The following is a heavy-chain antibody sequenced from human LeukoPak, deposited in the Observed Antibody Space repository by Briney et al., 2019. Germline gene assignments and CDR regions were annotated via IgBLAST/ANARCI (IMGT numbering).Heavy chain of an antibody. CDR2: MKKDGSAK. Sequence: GGSLTLSCVVSGFHFSTLWMSWPRQAPGRALEWVANMKKDGSAKHYVDSVKGRFTISRDNAMNSLYLQMNSLRAEDTAVYYCARDVDGNLDYWGQGTLVTVSS. CDR3: ARDVDGNLDY. CDR1: GFHFSTLW. J-gene: IGHJ4*02. V-gene: IGHV3-7*01. D-gene: IGHD1-14*01.